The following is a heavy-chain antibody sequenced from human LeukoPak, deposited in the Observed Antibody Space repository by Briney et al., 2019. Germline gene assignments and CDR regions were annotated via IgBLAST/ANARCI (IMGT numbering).Heavy chain of an antibody. Sequence: PSETLSLTCTVSGDSISSYHWTLLPPPPGRRLEWIGYVYYDGSTNYTPSLMSRVTISLDTSNQQFSLRLSSVTAADTAIYYCATYTRHCSGGTCYSIDCWGQGTLVTVTS. CDR3: ATYTRHCSGGTCYSIDC. V-gene: IGHV4-59*08. CDR1: GDSISSYH. CDR2: VYYDGST. J-gene: IGHJ4*02. D-gene: IGHD2-15*01.